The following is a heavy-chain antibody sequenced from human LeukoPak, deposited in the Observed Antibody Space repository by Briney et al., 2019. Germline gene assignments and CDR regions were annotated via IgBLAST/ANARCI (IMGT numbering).Heavy chain of an antibody. D-gene: IGHD2-2*01. CDR2: IKQDGSEK. CDR3: ARDEGDIVVVKGELDYFDY. V-gene: IGHV3-7*01. Sequence: AGGSLRLSCAASGFTFSSYWMSWVRQAPGKGLEWVANIKQDGSEKYYVGSVKGRFTISRDNAKNSLYLQMNSLRAEDTAVYYCARDEGDIVVVKGELDYFDYWGQGTLVTVSS. CDR1: GFTFSSYW. J-gene: IGHJ4*02.